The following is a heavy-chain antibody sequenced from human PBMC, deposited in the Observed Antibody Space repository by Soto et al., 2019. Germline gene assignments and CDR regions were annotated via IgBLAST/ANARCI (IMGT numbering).Heavy chain of an antibody. V-gene: IGHV4-59*01. J-gene: IGHJ6*03. D-gene: IGHD3-10*01. CDR2: IYYSGST. CDR3: ARDGHGWFGEDREYYYYMDV. Sequence: QVQLQESGPGLVKPSETLSLTCTVSGGSISSYYWSWIRQPPGKGLEWIGYIYYSGSTNYNPSLKSRVTISVDTSKNQFSLKLSSVTAADTAVYYCARDGHGWFGEDREYYYYMDVWGKGTTVTASS. CDR1: GGSISSYY.